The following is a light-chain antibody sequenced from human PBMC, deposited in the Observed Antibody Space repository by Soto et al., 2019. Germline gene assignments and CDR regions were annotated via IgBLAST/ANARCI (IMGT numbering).Light chain of an antibody. CDR1: QGISSN. J-gene: IGKJ5*01. CDR2: AAS. V-gene: IGKV1-9*01. Sequence: DIQLTQSPSFLSASVGDRVTITCRASQGISSNLAWYQQKPGKSPKLLIYAASTLQSGVPSRFSGSGSGTEFTLTRISLQTEDYATYDCQKCNSYPSTFGQGKRLEIK. CDR3: QKCNSYPST.